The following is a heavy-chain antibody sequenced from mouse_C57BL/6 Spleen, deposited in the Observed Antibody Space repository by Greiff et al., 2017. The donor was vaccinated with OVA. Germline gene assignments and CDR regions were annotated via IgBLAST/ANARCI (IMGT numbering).Heavy chain of an antibody. V-gene: IGHV7-3*01. J-gene: IGHJ1*03. CDR1: GFTFTDYY. CDR3: ASNRGYFDV. CDR2: IRNKANGYTT. Sequence: DVQLVESGGGLVQPGGSLSLSCAASGFTFTDYYMSWVRQPPGKALEWLGFIRNKANGYTTEYSASVKGRFTISRDNSQSILYLQMNALRAEDSATYYCASNRGYFDVWGTGTTVTVSS.